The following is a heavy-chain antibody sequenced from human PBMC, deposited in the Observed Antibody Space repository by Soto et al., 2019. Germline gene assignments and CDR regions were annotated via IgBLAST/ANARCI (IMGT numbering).Heavy chain of an antibody. D-gene: IGHD5-12*01. Sequence: GGSLRLSCAASGFTFSSYAMNWVRQAPGKGLEWVSAIGGFGGSTFYADSVKGRFTVSRDNSKNTMYLQMDSLRAEDTAVYYCARGRGYSGYDLFDYWGQGTLVTVSS. CDR3: ARGRGYSGYDLFDY. CDR2: IGGFGGST. V-gene: IGHV3-23*01. J-gene: IGHJ4*02. CDR1: GFTFSSYA.